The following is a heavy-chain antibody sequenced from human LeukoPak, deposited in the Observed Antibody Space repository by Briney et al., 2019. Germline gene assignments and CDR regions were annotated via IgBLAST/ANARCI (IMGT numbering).Heavy chain of an antibody. CDR1: GFTFTIYW. CDR2: IKQDGSEK. CDR3: AKDRGELLWFGESNYFDY. D-gene: IGHD3-10*01. J-gene: IGHJ4*02. V-gene: IGHV3-7*01. Sequence: GSLRLSCAASGFTFTIYWMTWVRQAPGKGLEWVAHIKQDGSEKYYMDSVKGRFTISRDNSKNTLYLQMNSLRAEDTAVYYCAKDRGELLWFGESNYFDYWGREPWSPSPQ.